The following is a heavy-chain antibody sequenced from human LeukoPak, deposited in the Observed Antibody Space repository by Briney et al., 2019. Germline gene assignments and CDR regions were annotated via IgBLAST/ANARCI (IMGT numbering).Heavy chain of an antibody. V-gene: IGHV4-31*03. CDR3: ARGVVPLRFLEWLLFDY. CDR1: GGSISSGGYY. CDR2: IYYSGST. Sequence: SQTLSLTCTVSGGSISSGGYYWSWIRQHPGKGLEWLGYIYYSGSTYYNPSLKSRVTISVDTSKNQFSLKLSSVTAADTAVYYCARGVVPLRFLEWLLFDYWGQGTLVTVSS. D-gene: IGHD3-3*01. J-gene: IGHJ4*02.